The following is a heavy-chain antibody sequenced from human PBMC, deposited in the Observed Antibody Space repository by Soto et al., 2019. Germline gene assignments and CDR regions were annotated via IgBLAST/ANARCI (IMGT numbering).Heavy chain of an antibody. CDR2: IKSKTAGGTT. CDR1: GFTFSNAW. D-gene: IGHD6-13*01. J-gene: IGHJ4*02. V-gene: IGHV3-15*07. CDR3: TTDVWAAAGLCYFDY. Sequence: PGGSLRLSCAASGFTFSNAWMNWVRQAPGKGLEWVGRIKSKTAGGTTDYAAPVKGRFTISRDDSKNTLYLQMNSLKTEDTAVYYCTTDVWAAAGLCYFDYWGQGTLVTVSS.